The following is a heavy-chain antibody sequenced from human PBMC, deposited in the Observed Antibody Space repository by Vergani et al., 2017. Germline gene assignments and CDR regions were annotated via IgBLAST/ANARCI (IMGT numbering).Heavy chain of an antibody. Sequence: QVQLQESGPGLVKPSETLSLTCTVSGGSISNYYWSWIRQPPGKGLEWIGYIYYSGSTNYNPSLRSRVTISVDTSKNQFSLKLSSVTAADTAVYYCARASTVTEAVDVWGQGTTVTVSS. D-gene: IGHD4-17*01. CDR1: GGSISNYY. V-gene: IGHV4-59*01. CDR3: ARASTVTEAVDV. J-gene: IGHJ6*02. CDR2: IYYSGST.